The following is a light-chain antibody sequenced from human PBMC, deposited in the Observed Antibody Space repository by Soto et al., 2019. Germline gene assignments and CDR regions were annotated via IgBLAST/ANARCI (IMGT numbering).Light chain of an antibody. Sequence: DIQMTQSPSTLSASVGDRVTITCRASQRMSGFLAWYQQKPGKAPQLLISDASSLESGVPSRFSGGGSGTAFTLTISSLQPEDFATYSCLQTYSTPFSFGPGTKVDIK. CDR2: DAS. V-gene: IGKV1-5*01. CDR1: QRMSGF. J-gene: IGKJ3*01. CDR3: LQTYSTPFS.